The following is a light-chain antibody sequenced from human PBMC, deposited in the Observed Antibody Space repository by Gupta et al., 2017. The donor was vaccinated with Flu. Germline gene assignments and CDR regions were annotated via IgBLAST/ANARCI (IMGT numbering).Light chain of an antibody. CDR2: SIS. Sequence: GDRVTITCRASQSVGRCFHWYQQKPCRPPKLLIYSISNLQSGVPSRFSGSGSGTDFTLTISSLQPEDFGIYYCQQTFRPPVTFGGGTKVEIK. V-gene: IGKV1-39*01. CDR1: QSVGRC. J-gene: IGKJ4*01. CDR3: QQTFRPPVT.